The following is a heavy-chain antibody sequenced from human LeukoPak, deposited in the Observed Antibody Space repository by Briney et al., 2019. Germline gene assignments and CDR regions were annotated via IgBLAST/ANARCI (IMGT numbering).Heavy chain of an antibody. CDR1: GFTFSSYG. V-gene: IGHV3-33*01. CDR2: IWYVGSNK. Sequence: QSGGSLRLSCAASGFTFSSYGMHWVRQAPGKGLGWVAVIWYVGSNKYYADSVRGRFTISRDNSKNTLYLQMNSLRAEDTAVYYCARKAHDYGDYGYNWFDPWGQGTLVTVSS. CDR3: ARKAHDYGDYGYNWFDP. J-gene: IGHJ5*02. D-gene: IGHD4-17*01.